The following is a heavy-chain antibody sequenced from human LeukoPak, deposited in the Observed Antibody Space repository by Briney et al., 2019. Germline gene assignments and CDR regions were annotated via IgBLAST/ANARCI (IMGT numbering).Heavy chain of an antibody. Sequence: PGGSLRLSCAASGFAVSSNYMSRVRQAPGKGLEWVSVLYSDGTPYYADSVKGRFTISRDNSKNSLYLQMNSLRAEDTAVYYCARLVRGIKADCWGQGTLVTVSS. CDR1: GFAVSSNY. CDR3: ARLVRGIKADC. CDR2: LYSDGTP. J-gene: IGHJ4*02. D-gene: IGHD3-10*01. V-gene: IGHV3-66*01.